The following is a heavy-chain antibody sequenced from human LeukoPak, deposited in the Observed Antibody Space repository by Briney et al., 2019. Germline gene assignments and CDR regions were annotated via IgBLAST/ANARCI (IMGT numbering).Heavy chain of an antibody. D-gene: IGHD3-10*01. CDR1: GFTFSSYE. CDR3: ARDGSGSYYANRYGMDV. CDR2: ISSSGSTI. Sequence: GGSLRLSCAASGFTFSSYEMNWVRQAPGKGLEWVSYISSSGSTIYYADSVKGRFTISRDNAKNSLYLQMNSLRAEDTAAYYCARDGSGSYYANRYGMDVWGQGTTVTVSS. J-gene: IGHJ6*02. V-gene: IGHV3-48*03.